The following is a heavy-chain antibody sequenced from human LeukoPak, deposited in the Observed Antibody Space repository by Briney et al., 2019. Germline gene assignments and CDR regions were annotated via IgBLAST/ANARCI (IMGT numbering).Heavy chain of an antibody. V-gene: IGHV1-2*02. CDR1: GYTFTGYY. CDR3: ARAVLVPAAFYYYYYMDV. CDR2: INPNSGGT. D-gene: IGHD2-2*01. J-gene: IGHJ6*03. Sequence: ASVKVSCKASGYTFTGYYMHWVRQAPGQGLEWMGWINPNSGGTNYAQKFQGRVTMTRDTSISTAYMELSRLRSDDTAVYYCARAVLVPAAFYYYYYMDVWGKGTTVTVSS.